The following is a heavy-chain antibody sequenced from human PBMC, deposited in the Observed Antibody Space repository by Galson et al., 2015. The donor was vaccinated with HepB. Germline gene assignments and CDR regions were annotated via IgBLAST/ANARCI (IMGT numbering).Heavy chain of an antibody. D-gene: IGHD3-9*01. V-gene: IGHV1-18*01. CDR1: GYTFTSYG. CDR3: ARDLTYYDILTGYFPDAFDI. CDR2: ISAYNGNT. Sequence: SVKVSCKASGYTFTSYGISWVRQAPGQGLEWMGWISAYNGNTNYTQKLQGRVTMTTDTSTSTAYMELRSLRSDDTAVYYCARDLTYYDILTGYFPDAFDIWGQGTMVTVSS. J-gene: IGHJ3*02.